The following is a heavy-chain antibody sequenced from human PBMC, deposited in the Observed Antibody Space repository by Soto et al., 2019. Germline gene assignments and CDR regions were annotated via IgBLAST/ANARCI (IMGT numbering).Heavy chain of an antibody. D-gene: IGHD3-10*01. Sequence: ASVKVSCKASGYTFTSYYMHWVRQAPGQGLEWMGIINPSGGSTSYAQKFQGRVTMTRDTSTSTVYMELNSLRSEDTAVYYCASPVGDTGAFDIWGQGTMVTVSS. CDR2: INPSGGST. CDR1: GYTFTSYY. V-gene: IGHV1-46*03. CDR3: ASPVGDTGAFDI. J-gene: IGHJ3*02.